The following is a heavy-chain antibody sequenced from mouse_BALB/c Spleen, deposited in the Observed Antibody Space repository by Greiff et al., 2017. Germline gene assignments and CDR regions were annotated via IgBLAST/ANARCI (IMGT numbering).Heavy chain of an antibody. CDR1: GYTFTSYW. D-gene: IGHD2-10*02. Sequence: QVQLQQPGAELVRPGASVKLSCKASGYTFTSYWINWVKQRPGQGLEWIGNIYPSDTYTNYNQKFKDKATLTGDKSSSTAYMQLSSPTSEDSAVYYCTRVYALQDYFDYWGQGTTLTVSS. CDR2: IYPSDTYT. J-gene: IGHJ2*01. V-gene: IGHV1-69*02. CDR3: TRVYALQDYFDY.